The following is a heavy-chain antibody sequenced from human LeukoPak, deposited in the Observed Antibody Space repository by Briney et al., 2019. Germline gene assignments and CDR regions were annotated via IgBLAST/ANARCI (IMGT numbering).Heavy chain of an antibody. CDR1: GFTFSAHW. J-gene: IGHJ4*02. Sequence: GGSLRLSCAASGFTFSAHWMSWVRQAPGKGLEWVANIKEDESEKYYVDSVKGRFTISRDIAKNSLYLQMNSLRAEDTAVYYCARDLYSQYWGQGTLVTVSS. V-gene: IGHV3-7*01. CDR3: ARDLYSQY. CDR2: IKEDESEK. D-gene: IGHD2-21*01.